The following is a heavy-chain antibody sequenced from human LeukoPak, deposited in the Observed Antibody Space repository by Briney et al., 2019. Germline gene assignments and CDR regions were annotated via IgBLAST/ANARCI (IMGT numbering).Heavy chain of an antibody. CDR3: ARAYGSGSYCPNY. V-gene: IGHV3-21*01. J-gene: IGHJ4*02. CDR1: GFTFSSYS. Sequence: PGGSLRLSCAASGFTFSSYSMNWVRQAPGKGLEWVSSISSSSSYIYYADSVKGRFTISRDNAKNSLYLQMNSLRAEDTAVYYRARAYGSGSYCPNYWGQGTLVTVSS. CDR2: ISSSSSYI. D-gene: IGHD3-10*01.